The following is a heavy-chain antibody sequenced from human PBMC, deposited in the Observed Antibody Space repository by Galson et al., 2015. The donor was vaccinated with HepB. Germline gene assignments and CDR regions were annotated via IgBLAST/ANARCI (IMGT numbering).Heavy chain of an antibody. CDR1: GYTFTSSA. J-gene: IGHJ5*02. D-gene: IGHD5-12*01. CDR2: ISGYNGNT. V-gene: IGHV1-18*01. Sequence: SVKVSCKASGYTFTSSAISWVRQAPGQGLEWMGWISGYNGNTKYAQKFQGRVTMTTDTFTSTVYMELRSLRSDDTAVYYCAKSGYTGYDWGGWFDPWGQGTLVTVSS. CDR3: AKSGYTGYDWGGWFDP.